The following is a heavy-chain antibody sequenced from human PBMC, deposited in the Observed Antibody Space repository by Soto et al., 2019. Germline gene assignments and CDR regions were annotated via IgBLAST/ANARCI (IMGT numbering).Heavy chain of an antibody. D-gene: IGHD3-16*01. J-gene: IGHJ4*02. Sequence: PGGSLRLSCAASGFIFGNYAMTWVRQAPGKGLEWVSAVTGSGGSTYYADSVKGRFSISRDNSKNTLHLQMNALRAEDTAVYYCAKSFFVWGRKSCYLFDYWGQGTLVTVSS. CDR1: GFIFGNYA. V-gene: IGHV3-23*01. CDR2: VTGSGGST. CDR3: AKSFFVWGRKSCYLFDY.